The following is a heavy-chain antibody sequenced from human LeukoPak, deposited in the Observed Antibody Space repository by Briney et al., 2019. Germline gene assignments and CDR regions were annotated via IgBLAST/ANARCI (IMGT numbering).Heavy chain of an antibody. V-gene: IGHV4-39*01. J-gene: IGHJ4*02. CDR3: ARGVELLAANAWSY. D-gene: IGHD1-7*01. CDR2: IYYSRST. CDR1: GGSISSNTYY. Sequence: ASETLSLTCTVSGGSISSNTYYWAWIRKPPGKGLEWIGSIYYSRSTYYNPSLKSRITISVDTSKNQFSLKLSSVTAADTAVYYCARGVELLAANAWSYWGQGTLVTVSS.